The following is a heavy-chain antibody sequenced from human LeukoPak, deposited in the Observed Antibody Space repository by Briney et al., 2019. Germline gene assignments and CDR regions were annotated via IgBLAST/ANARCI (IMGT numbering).Heavy chain of an antibody. CDR3: ARTPDHYYDSSGYYSTPFDY. Sequence: SETLSLTCTVSGGSISSYYWSWIRQPAGKGLEWIGRIYTSGSTNYNPSLKGRVTMSVDTSKNQFSLKLSSVTAADTAVYYCARTPDHYYDSSGYYSTPFDYWGQGTLVTVSS. CDR2: IYTSGST. J-gene: IGHJ4*02. D-gene: IGHD3-22*01. V-gene: IGHV4-4*07. CDR1: GGSISSYY.